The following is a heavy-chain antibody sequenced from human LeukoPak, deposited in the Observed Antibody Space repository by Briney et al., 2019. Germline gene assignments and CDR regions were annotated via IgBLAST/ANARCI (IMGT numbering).Heavy chain of an antibody. Sequence: GGSLRLSCAASGFTFSSYGMHWVRQAPGKGLEWVAVIWYDGSNKYYADSVKGRFTISRDNSKNTLYLQMNSLRAEDTAVYYCARGPMTGLTMTLDYWGQGTLVTVSS. J-gene: IGHJ4*02. CDR1: GFTFSSYG. CDR3: ARGPMTGLTMTLDY. D-gene: IGHD3-22*01. CDR2: IWYDGSNK. V-gene: IGHV3-33*01.